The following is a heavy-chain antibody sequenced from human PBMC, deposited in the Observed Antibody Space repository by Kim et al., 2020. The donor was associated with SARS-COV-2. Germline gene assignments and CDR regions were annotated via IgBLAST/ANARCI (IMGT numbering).Heavy chain of an antibody. Sequence: ASVKVSCKASGYTFTGYYMHWVRQAPGQGLEWMGWINPNSGGTNYAQKFQGRVTMTRDTSISTAYMELSRLRSDDTAVYYCARGYITIFGVPHGGGWFDPWGQGTLVTVSS. CDR3: ARGYITIFGVPHGGGWFDP. CDR1: GYTFTGYY. V-gene: IGHV1-2*02. CDR2: INPNSGGT. D-gene: IGHD3-3*01. J-gene: IGHJ5*02.